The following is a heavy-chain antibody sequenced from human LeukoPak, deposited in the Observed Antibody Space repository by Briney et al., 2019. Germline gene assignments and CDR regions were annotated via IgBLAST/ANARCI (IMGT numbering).Heavy chain of an antibody. CDR1: GFTFGDYA. CDR2: IRSKAYGGTT. V-gene: IGHV3-49*03. CDR3: TRDSTYGYGDYGDY. Sequence: PGRSLRLSCTASGFTFGDYAMSWFRQAPGKGLEWVGFIRSKAYGGTTEYAASVKGRFTISRDDSKSIAYLQMNSLKTEDTAVYYCTRDSTYGYGDYGDYWGQGTLVTVSS. D-gene: IGHD4-17*01. J-gene: IGHJ4*02.